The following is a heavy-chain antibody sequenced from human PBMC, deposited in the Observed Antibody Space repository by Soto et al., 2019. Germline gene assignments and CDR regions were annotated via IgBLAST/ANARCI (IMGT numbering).Heavy chain of an antibody. Sequence: KPSETLSLTWTVSDGSISTYYCNWIRQPAGKGLEWIGRIDASGSTDYDPSLKSRATMSVDTSKNQFSLRLSSVTAADTAVYYCARGGHDFWSGPFDYWGQGAQVTVSS. V-gene: IGHV4-4*07. CDR3: ARGGHDFWSGPFDY. CDR1: DGSISTYY. J-gene: IGHJ4*02. CDR2: IDASGST. D-gene: IGHD3-3*01.